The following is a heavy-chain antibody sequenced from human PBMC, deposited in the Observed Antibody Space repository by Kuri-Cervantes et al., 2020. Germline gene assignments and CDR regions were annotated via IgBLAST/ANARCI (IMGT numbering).Heavy chain of an antibody. V-gene: IGHV4-38-2*02. Sequence: GSLRLSCTVSGYSISSGYYWGWIRQPPGKGLEWIGNFHHSGSTYYNPSLKSRVTISVDTSKNQFSLKLSSVTAADTAVYYCASGLWANFDFWGQGTLVTVSS. J-gene: IGHJ4*02. CDR2: FHHSGST. CDR3: ASGLWANFDF. CDR1: GYSISSGYY. D-gene: IGHD4/OR15-4a*01.